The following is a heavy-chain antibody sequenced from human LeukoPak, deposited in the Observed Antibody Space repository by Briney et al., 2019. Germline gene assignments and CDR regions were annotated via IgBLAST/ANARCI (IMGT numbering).Heavy chain of an antibody. V-gene: IGHV4-59*01. Sequence: TSSETLSLTCTVSGGSISSYYWSWIRQPPGKGLEWIGYIYYSGSTNYNPSLKSRVTISVDTSKNQFSLKLSSVTAADTAVYYCARDGYRVTGYYYYMDVWGKGTTVTVSS. D-gene: IGHD5-12*01. J-gene: IGHJ6*03. CDR2: IYYSGST. CDR1: GGSISSYY. CDR3: ARDGYRVTGYYYYMDV.